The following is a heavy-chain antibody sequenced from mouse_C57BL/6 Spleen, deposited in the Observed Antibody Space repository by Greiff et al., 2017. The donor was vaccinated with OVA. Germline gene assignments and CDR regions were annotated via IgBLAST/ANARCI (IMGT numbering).Heavy chain of an antibody. CDR2: IDPENGDT. Sequence: VQLQQSGAELVRPGASVKLSCTASGFNIKDDYMHWVKQRPEQGLEWIGWIDPENGDTEYASKFQGKATITADTSSNTAYLQLSSLTSEDTAVYYCTPGGYGDYWGQGTTLTVSS. CDR3: TPGGYGDY. V-gene: IGHV14-4*01. CDR1: GFNIKDDY. J-gene: IGHJ2*01. D-gene: IGHD2-2*01.